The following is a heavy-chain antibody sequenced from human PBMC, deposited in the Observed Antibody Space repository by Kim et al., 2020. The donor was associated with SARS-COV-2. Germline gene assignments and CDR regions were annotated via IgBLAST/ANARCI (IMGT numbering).Heavy chain of an antibody. CDR3: AREPARRADY. V-gene: IGHV3-23*01. Sequence: STFNADSGKGRFTISRDNSENTLHLQMGSLRVEDTGVYYCAREPARRADYWGRGTLVTVSS. CDR2: ST. J-gene: IGHJ4*02.